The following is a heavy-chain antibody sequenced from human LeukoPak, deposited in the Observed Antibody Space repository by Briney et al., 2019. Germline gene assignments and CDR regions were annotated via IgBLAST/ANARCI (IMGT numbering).Heavy chain of an antibody. CDR2: MNPNSGNT. Sequence: GASVKVSCKASGYTFTSYDINWVRQATGQGLEWMGWMNPNSGNTGYAQKLQGRVTMTTDTSTSTAYMELRSLRSDDTAVYYCAREGLGELTLDYWGQGTLVTVSS. V-gene: IGHV1-8*02. CDR1: GYTFTSYD. D-gene: IGHD3-16*01. J-gene: IGHJ4*02. CDR3: AREGLGELTLDY.